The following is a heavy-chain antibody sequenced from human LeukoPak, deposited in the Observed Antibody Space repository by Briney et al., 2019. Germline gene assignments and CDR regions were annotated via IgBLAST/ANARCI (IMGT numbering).Heavy chain of an antibody. CDR1: GFTFSSSA. D-gene: IGHD5-24*01. CDR2: ISDSGDST. CDR3: AKYRDGYNVGFDY. Sequence: GGSLRLSCATSGFTFSSSAMSWVRQPPGKGLEWVSVISDSGDSTYYADSVKGRFTISRDNSKNTLYLQMNSLRAEDTAVYYCAKYRDGYNVGFDYWGQGTLVTVSS. J-gene: IGHJ4*02. V-gene: IGHV3-23*01.